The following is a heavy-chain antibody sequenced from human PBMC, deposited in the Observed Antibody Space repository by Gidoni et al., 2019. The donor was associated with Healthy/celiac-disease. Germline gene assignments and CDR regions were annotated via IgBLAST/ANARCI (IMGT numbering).Heavy chain of an antibody. CDR3: AREGIAVAGPYFDY. J-gene: IGHJ4*02. CDR2: ISSSSSYI. Sequence: EVQLVESGGGLVNPGGSLRLSCAASGFTFSSYSMNWVRQAPGKGLEWVSSISSSSSYIYYADSVKGRFTISRDNAKNSLYLQMNSLRAEDTAVYYCAREGIAVAGPYFDYWGQGTLVTVSS. D-gene: IGHD6-19*01. V-gene: IGHV3-21*01. CDR1: GFTFSSYS.